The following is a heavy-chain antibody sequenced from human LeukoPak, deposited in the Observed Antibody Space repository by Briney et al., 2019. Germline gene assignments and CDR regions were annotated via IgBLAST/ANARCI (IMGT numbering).Heavy chain of an antibody. J-gene: IGHJ3*02. D-gene: IGHD3-10*01. Sequence: SETLSLTCTVSGGSVSSGSYYWSWIRQPPGKGLEWIRYIYYSGSTNYNPSLKSRVTISVDTSKNQFSLKLSSVTAADTAVYYCARGSSYSGAFDIWGQGTMVTVSS. CDR2: IYYSGST. CDR1: GGSVSSGSYY. CDR3: ARGSSYSGAFDI. V-gene: IGHV4-61*01.